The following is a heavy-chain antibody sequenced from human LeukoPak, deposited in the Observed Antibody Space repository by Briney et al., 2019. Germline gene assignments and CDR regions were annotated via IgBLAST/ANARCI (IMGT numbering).Heavy chain of an antibody. Sequence: ASVKVSCKASGYTFTSYGISWVRQAPGQGLEWMGWISAYNGNTNYAQKLQGRVTMTTDTSTSTAYMEQRSLRSDDTAVYYCARDIAVVDPYYFDYWGQGTLVTVSS. D-gene: IGHD6-19*01. V-gene: IGHV1-18*01. CDR3: ARDIAVVDPYYFDY. J-gene: IGHJ4*02. CDR1: GYTFTSYG. CDR2: ISAYNGNT.